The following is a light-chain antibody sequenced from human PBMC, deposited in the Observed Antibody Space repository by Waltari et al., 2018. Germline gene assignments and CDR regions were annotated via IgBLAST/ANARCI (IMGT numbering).Light chain of an antibody. Sequence: QSVVTQPPSASGTPGPSVTIPCSGSSSNIGSNTVSWYQVLPGSAPNLLIYWASTRESGVPDRFSGSESGTDFNLTISSLQAEDVAVYYCQQYCTTPLTFGGGTK. V-gene: IGLV1-44*01. J-gene: IGLJ2*01. CDR1: SSNIGSNT. CDR2: WAS. CDR3: QQYCTTPLT.